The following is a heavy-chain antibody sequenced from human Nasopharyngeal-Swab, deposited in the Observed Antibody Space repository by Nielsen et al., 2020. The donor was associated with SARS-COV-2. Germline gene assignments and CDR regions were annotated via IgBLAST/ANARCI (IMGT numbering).Heavy chain of an antibody. CDR2: IYSDGST. Sequence: GESLKISCAASGFTVSRYYMNWVRQAPGKGLEWASIIYSDGSTYYADSVKGRFTISRDNSKNMVYLQMNSLTAEDTAVYYCARAGGYSSPLSSWGQGTLVTVSS. V-gene: IGHV3-53*01. CDR1: GFTVSRYY. CDR3: ARAGGYSSPLSS. D-gene: IGHD5-18*01. J-gene: IGHJ5*02.